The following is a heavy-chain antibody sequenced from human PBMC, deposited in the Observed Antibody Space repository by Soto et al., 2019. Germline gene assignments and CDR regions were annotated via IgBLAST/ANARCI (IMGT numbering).Heavy chain of an antibody. CDR2: ISHDGTNK. D-gene: IGHD2-21*01. J-gene: IGHJ5*02. CDR3: AKTHSQKYYSSWFDS. V-gene: IGHV3-30*18. CDR1: GFNFNSYG. Sequence: QVQLVESGGGGVQPGRSLRLSCAAAGFNFNSYGIHWVRQAPGKGLEWVATISHDGTNKYYVDSLKGRLTISRDNSKSTLYLQMNSLSAEDTAVYYCAKTHSQKYYSSWFDSWGQGPLVTVSS.